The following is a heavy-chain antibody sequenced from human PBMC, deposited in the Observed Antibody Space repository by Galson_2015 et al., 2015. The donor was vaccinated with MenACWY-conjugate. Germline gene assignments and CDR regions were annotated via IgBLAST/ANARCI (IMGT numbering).Heavy chain of an antibody. CDR2: IYSGGTT. V-gene: IGHV3-53*01. J-gene: IGHJ4*02. CDR1: GFTVSSNY. Sequence: SLRLSCAASGFTVSSNYMSWVRQAPGKGLEWVSIIYSGGTTYYADSVKGRFTISRDNSKNTLYLQMNSLRAEDTAVYYCARWFEDSSAWYYDYWGQGTLVTVSS. D-gene: IGHD6-19*01. CDR3: ARWFEDSSAWYYDY.